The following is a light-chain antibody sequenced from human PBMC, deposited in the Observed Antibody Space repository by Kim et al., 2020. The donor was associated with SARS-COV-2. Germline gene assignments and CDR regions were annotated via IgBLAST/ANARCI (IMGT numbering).Light chain of an antibody. Sequence: SASVGDRVTITCRASQGISTALAWYQKKPGKAPKLLIYDASSSESGVPSRFSGSGSGTDFTLTISSLQPEDFGTYFCQQFKNLITFGQGTRLEIK. CDR1: QGISTA. V-gene: IGKV1D-13*01. J-gene: IGKJ5*01. CDR2: DAS. CDR3: QQFKNLIT.